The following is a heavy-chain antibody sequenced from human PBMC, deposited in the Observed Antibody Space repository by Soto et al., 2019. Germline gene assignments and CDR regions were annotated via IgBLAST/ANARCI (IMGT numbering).Heavy chain of an antibody. CDR1: GGTFSSYA. D-gene: IGHD6-19*01. CDR2: IIPIFGTA. V-gene: IGHV1-69*01. J-gene: IGHJ5*02. Sequence: QVQLVQSGAEVKKPGSSVKVSCKASGGTFSSYAISCVRQAPGQGLEWMGGIIPIFGTANYAQKFQGRVTITADESTSTAYMERSSLRSEDTAVYYCAGGIAVAGSIGYWFDPWGQGTLVTVSS. CDR3: AGGIAVAGSIGYWFDP.